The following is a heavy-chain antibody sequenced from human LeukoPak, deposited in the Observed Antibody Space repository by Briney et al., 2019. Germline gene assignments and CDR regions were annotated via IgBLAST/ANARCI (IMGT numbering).Heavy chain of an antibody. D-gene: IGHD3-22*01. V-gene: IGHV1-69*13. CDR2: IIPIFGTA. J-gene: IGHJ6*02. Sequence: ASVKVSCKASGGTFSKYAISWVRQAPGQGLEWMGGIIPIFGTANYAQKLQGSVTITADESTSTAYMELSSLRSEDTAVYYCARPFDSSGYYYGMGVWGQGTTVTVSS. CDR3: ARPFDSSGYYYGMGV. CDR1: GGTFSKYA.